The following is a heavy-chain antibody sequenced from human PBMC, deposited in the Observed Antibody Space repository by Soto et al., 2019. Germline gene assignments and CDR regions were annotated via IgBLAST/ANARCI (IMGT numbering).Heavy chain of an antibody. V-gene: IGHV3-21*01. CDR3: ARDRDRYCSSTSCYARSFDY. CDR2: ISSSSSYI. Sequence: EVQLVESGGGLVKPGGSLRLSCAASGFTFSSYSMNWVRQAPGKGLEWVSSISSSSSYIYYADSVKDRFTISRDNAKNSLYLQMNSLRAEDTAVYYCARDRDRYCSSTSCYARSFDYWGQGTLVTVSS. D-gene: IGHD2-2*01. J-gene: IGHJ4*02. CDR1: GFTFSSYS.